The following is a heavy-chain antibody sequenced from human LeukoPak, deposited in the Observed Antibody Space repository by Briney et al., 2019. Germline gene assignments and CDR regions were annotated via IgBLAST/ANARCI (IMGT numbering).Heavy chain of an antibody. CDR1: GFTFSSYA. V-gene: IGHV3-30*04. Sequence: GGSLRLSCAASGFTFSSYAMHWVRQAPGKGLEWVADISYAGSNNYYADSVKGRYTISRDNSKTTLYLQMNSLRAEDTAVYYCARGGYSYGFGYFDSWGQGTLVTVSS. D-gene: IGHD5-18*01. CDR3: ARGGYSYGFGYFDS. CDR2: ISYAGSNN. J-gene: IGHJ4*02.